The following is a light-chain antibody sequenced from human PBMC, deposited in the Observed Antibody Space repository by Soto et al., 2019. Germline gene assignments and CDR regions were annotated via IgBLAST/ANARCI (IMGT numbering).Light chain of an antibody. J-gene: IGKJ1*01. CDR2: AIS. Sequence: ENGLTQSPGTLSLSPGQRATLSCRASHTISSSYLAWYQQKPGQAPRLLIYAISDRATGVPDRFRGGGSGTDFALTIPSLEPADFAVYFCQQYASSPRTFGQGTKVDIK. CDR3: QQYASSPRT. V-gene: IGKV3-20*01. CDR1: HTISSSY.